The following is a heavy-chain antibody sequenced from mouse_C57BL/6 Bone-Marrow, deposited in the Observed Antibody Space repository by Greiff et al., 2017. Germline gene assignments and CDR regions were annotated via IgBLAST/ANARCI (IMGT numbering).Heavy chain of an antibody. J-gene: IGHJ3*01. CDR2: ISDGGGYT. V-gene: IGHV5-4*01. Sequence: EVMLVESGGDLVKPGGSLKLSCAASGFTFSSYAMSWVRQTPEKRLEWVATISDGGGYTYYPDNVKGRFTISRDNAKSNLYLQMSHLKSEDTAMYYCARDGRLPAWFAYWGQGTLVTVSA. CDR1: GFTFSSYA. CDR3: ARDGRLPAWFAY. D-gene: IGHD2-4*01.